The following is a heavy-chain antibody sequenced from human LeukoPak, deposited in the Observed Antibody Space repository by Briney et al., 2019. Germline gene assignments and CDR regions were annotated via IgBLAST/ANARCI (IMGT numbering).Heavy chain of an antibody. D-gene: IGHD3-16*01. V-gene: IGHV4-59*01. CDR2: ISYSGST. CDR3: ARVSWPGRGSRFDP. J-gene: IGHJ5*02. CDR1: GGAISIYY. Sequence: SETLSLTCSVSGGAISIYYWSWIRQPPGKGLEWIGYISYSGSTNFHPSLKSRVTISVDTSKNQFSLNLSSVTAADTAVYYCARVSWPGRGSRFDPWGQGTLVTVSS.